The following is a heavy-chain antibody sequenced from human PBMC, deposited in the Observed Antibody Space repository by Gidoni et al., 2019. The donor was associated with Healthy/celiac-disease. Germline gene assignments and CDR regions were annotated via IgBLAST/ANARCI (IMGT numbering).Heavy chain of an antibody. D-gene: IGHD5-12*01. Sequence: QVQLQQWGAGLLKPSETLSLTCAVSGGSFSGYYWSWIRQPPGKGLEWIGEINHRGSTNYNPSLKSRVTISVDTSKNQFSLKLSSVTAADTAVYYCARGHNNAPLTWLQFRYYFDYWGQGTLVTVSS. V-gene: IGHV4-34*01. CDR2: INHRGST. J-gene: IGHJ4*02. CDR3: ARGHNNAPLTWLQFRYYFDY. CDR1: GGSFSGYY.